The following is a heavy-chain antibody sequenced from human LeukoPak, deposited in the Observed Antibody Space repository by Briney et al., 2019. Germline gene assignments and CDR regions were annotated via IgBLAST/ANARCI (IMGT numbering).Heavy chain of an antibody. D-gene: IGHD1-7*01. J-gene: IGHJ4*02. CDR3: TTGTETNDY. V-gene: IGHV3-15*01. CDR1: GFTFSSYG. CDR2: IKSKTDGGTT. Sequence: GGSLRLSCAASGFTFSSYGMHWVRQAPGKGLEWVGRIKSKTDGGTTDYAAPVKGRFTISRDDSKNTVYLQMDSLKTEDTAVYYCTTGTETNDYWGQGTLVTVSS.